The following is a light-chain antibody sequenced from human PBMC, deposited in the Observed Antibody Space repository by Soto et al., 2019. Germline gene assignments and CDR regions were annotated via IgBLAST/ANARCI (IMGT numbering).Light chain of an antibody. Sequence: QSALTQPASVSGSPVQSITISCTGTSSDIGGYDYVSWYQQCPGKAPKFIVFEVNNQASGVSNRFSGSKSGNTASLTISGLQTEDEADYYCSSYTSSTTVIFGGGTKVNVL. CDR2: EVN. V-gene: IGLV2-14*01. J-gene: IGLJ2*01. CDR1: SSDIGGYDY. CDR3: SSYTSSTTVI.